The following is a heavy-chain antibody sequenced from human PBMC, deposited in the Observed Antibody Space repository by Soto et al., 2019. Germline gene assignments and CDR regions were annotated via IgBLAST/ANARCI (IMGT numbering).Heavy chain of an antibody. CDR3: ARVGTLYAMDV. V-gene: IGHV3-21*01. Sequence: LRLSCAASGFTFRSYTMQWVRQAPGKGLEWVSYISSSGSYIYYADSVKGRFTISRDNAKNSLYLQMDSLRAEDTAVYYCARVGTLYAMDVWGQGTTVTVSS. CDR2: ISSSGSYI. J-gene: IGHJ6*02. D-gene: IGHD7-27*01. CDR1: GFTFRSYT.